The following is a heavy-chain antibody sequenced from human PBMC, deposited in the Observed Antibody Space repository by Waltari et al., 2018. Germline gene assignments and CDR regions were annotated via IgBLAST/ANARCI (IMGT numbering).Heavy chain of an antibody. CDR1: GYSISSGYY. J-gene: IGHJ5*02. D-gene: IGHD4-17*01. Sequence: QVQLQESGPGLVKPSETLSLTCAVSGYSISSGYYWGWLRQPPGKGLEWIGSIYHSGSTYYNPSLKSRVTISVDTSKNQFSLKLSSVAAADTAVYYCARRFVTTDQGFDPWGQGTLVTVSS. CDR2: IYHSGST. V-gene: IGHV4-38-2*01. CDR3: ARRFVTTDQGFDP.